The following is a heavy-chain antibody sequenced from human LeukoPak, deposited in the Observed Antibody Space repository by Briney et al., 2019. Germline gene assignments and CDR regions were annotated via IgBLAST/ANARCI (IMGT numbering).Heavy chain of an antibody. CDR3: ARDQSGGDYDWLDT. Sequence: ASVKVSCKASGYTFIMYGITWVRQAPGQGLEWLGRISLHNGYRNYAQNLQGRVTMTTDTSTTTAYMELKSLRSDDTAVYYCARDQSGGDYDWLDTWGQGTLVTVST. V-gene: IGHV1-18*04. CDR1: GYTFIMYG. J-gene: IGHJ5*02. CDR2: ISLHNGYR. D-gene: IGHD4-17*01.